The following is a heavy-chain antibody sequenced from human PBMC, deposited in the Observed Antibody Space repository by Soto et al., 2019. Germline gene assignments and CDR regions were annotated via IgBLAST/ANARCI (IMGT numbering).Heavy chain of an antibody. CDR3: AREFVVVVAATPAGMDV. D-gene: IGHD2-15*01. CDR2: IKQDGSEK. V-gene: IGHV3-7*03. CDR1: GFTFSSYW. Sequence: VGSLRLSCAASGFTFSSYWMSWVRQAPGKGLEWVANIKQDGSEKYYVDSVKGRFTISRDNAKNSLYLQMNSLRAEDTAVYYCAREFVVVVAATPAGMDVWGQGTTVTVSS. J-gene: IGHJ6*02.